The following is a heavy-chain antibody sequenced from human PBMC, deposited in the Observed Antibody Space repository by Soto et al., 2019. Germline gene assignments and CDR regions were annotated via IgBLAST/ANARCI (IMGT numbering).Heavy chain of an antibody. Sequence: LRLSCAASGFPFSTTDMSWVRQAPGKGLEWVSTIGGSGETTYYADSVKGRFTISRDNAKNSLYLQMNSLRAEDTAVYYCASYSGSYGWFDPWGQGTLVTVSS. CDR3: ASYSGSYGWFDP. D-gene: IGHD1-26*01. CDR2: IGGSGETT. CDR1: GFPFSTTD. V-gene: IGHV3-21*01. J-gene: IGHJ5*02.